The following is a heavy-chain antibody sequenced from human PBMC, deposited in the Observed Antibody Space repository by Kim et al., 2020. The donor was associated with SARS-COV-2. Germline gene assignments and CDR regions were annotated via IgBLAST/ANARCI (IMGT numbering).Heavy chain of an antibody. Sequence: GGSLRLSCAASGFTVSSNYMSWVRQAPGKGLEWVSVIYSGGSTYYADSVKGRFTISRDNSKNTLYLQMNSLRAEDTAVYYCARGYYYDSSGYYYVGSFDYWGQGTLVTVSS. V-gene: IGHV3-53*01. D-gene: IGHD3-22*01. CDR3: ARGYYYDSSGYYYVGSFDY. J-gene: IGHJ4*02. CDR2: IYSGGST. CDR1: GFTVSSNY.